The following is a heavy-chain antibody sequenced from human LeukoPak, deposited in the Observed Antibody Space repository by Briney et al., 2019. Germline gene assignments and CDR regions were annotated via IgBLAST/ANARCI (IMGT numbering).Heavy chain of an antibody. Sequence: SETLSLTRTVSGGSISSSSYYWGWIRQPPGKGLEWIGSIYYSGSTYYNPSLKSRVTISVDTSKNQFSLKLSSVTAADTVVYYCARHLASIAAAGTGIDYWGQGTLVTVSS. J-gene: IGHJ4*02. CDR3: ARHLASIAAAGTGIDY. CDR1: GGSISSSSYY. V-gene: IGHV4-39*01. D-gene: IGHD6-13*01. CDR2: IYYSGST.